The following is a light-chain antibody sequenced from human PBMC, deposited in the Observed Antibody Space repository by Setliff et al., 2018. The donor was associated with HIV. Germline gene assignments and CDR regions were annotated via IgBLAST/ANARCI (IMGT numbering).Light chain of an antibody. CDR1: SSDVGSYNL. Sequence: QSVLTQPASVSESPGQSITISCTGTSSDVGSYNLVSWYRQYPGKAPTLMIYEVSRRPSGVSNRFSGSKSGNTASLTISGLQAEDEADYYCCSYAGSSTFAVFGGGTKGTVL. CDR2: EVS. J-gene: IGLJ3*02. CDR3: CSYAGSSTFAV. V-gene: IGLV2-23*02.